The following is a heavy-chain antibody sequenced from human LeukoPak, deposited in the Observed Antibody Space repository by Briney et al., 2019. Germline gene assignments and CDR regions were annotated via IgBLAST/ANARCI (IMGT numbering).Heavy chain of an antibody. CDR1: GYTFTSYD. CDR3: ARVKGRCSTSCSGFDY. Sequence: GASVKVSCKASGYTFTSYDINWVRQATGQGLEWMGWMNPNSGNTGYAQKFQGRVTMTRNTSISTAYMELSSLRSEDTAVYYCARVKGRCSTSCSGFDYWGQGPLVTVSS. D-gene: IGHD2-2*01. V-gene: IGHV1-8*01. CDR2: MNPNSGNT. J-gene: IGHJ4*02.